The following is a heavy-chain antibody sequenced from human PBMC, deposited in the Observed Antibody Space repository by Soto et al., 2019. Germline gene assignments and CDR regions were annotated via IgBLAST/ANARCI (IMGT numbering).Heavy chain of an antibody. V-gene: IGHV1-18*04. Sequence: QVQLVQSGAEVKKPGASVKVSCKASGYTFSSNGVSWVRQAPGQGVEWMGWISTFNGNAHYAQKFKGRVTRTKETSTNPAYMKLTSLSSDDTAVYYCARLHGYSSGWYDYWGQGTLVTVSS. CDR2: ISTFNGNA. CDR1: GYTFSSNG. D-gene: IGHD6-19*01. J-gene: IGHJ4*02. CDR3: ARLHGYSSGWYDY.